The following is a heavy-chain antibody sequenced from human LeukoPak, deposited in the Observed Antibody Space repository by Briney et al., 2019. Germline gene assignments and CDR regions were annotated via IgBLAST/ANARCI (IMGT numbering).Heavy chain of an antibody. V-gene: IGHV3-33*01. CDR1: GFTFSSYG. D-gene: IGHD2/OR15-2a*01. Sequence: GGSLRLSCAASGFTFSSYGMHWVRQAPGKGLEWVAVIWFDGSNKYYADSVKGRFTISRDNSKNTLYLQMISLRAEDTAVYYCARGHIRISEGLDYWGQGTLVTVSS. CDR3: ARGHIRISEGLDY. J-gene: IGHJ4*02. CDR2: IWFDGSNK.